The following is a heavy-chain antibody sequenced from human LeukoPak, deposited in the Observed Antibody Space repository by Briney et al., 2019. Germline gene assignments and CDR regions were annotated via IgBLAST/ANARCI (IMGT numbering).Heavy chain of an antibody. CDR1: GGSFSSSTW. CDR2: VHLSGSS. CDR3: ASDGCGIDS. V-gene: IGHV4-4*02. D-gene: IGHD2-15*01. J-gene: IGHJ4*02. Sequence: SGTLSLTCAVSGGSFSSSTWWAWVRQSPGKGLEWIGQVHLSGSSNYSPTLKSRLTISVDKSNKQLSLKLRFVTAADTAVYYCASDGCGIDSWGQGILVTVSS.